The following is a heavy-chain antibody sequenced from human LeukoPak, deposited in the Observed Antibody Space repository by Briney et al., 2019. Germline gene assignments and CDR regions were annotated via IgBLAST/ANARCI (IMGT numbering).Heavy chain of an antibody. CDR1: GFTFSSYW. CDR2: INQDETEK. V-gene: IGHV3-7*01. Sequence: GGSLRLSCGASGFTFSSYWMSWVRQAPGKGLEWVATINQDETEKYYEDSLTGRFTISKDNAKNSLSLQMNSLRADDTAVYYCVKPYYYSSGSLSWGQGTLVTVSS. D-gene: IGHD3-10*01. J-gene: IGHJ4*02. CDR3: VKPYYYSSGSLS.